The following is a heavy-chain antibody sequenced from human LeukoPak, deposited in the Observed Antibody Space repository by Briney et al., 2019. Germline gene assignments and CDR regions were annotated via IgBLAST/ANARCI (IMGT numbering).Heavy chain of an antibody. Sequence: GASVKVSCKASGGTFSSYAISWVRQAPGQGLEWMGGIIPIFGTAYYAQKFQGRVTITADESTSTAYMELSSLRSEDTAVYYCANWAGAPGGYFSGPLDYWGQGTLVTVSS. V-gene: IGHV1-69*13. CDR2: IIPIFGTA. D-gene: IGHD2-15*01. J-gene: IGHJ4*02. CDR1: GGTFSSYA. CDR3: ANWAGAPGGYFSGPLDY.